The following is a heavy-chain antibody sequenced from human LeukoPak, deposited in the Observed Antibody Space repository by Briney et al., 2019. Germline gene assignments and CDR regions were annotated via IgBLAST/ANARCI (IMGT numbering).Heavy chain of an antibody. CDR1: GGSISSYY. V-gene: IGHV4-59*01. Sequence: SETLSLTCTVSGGSISSYYWSWIRQPPGKGLEWIGYIYYSGSTNYNPSLKSRVTISVDTSKNQFSLKLSSVTAADTAVYYCARDSDFWSGYYQFDYWGQGTLVTVSS. J-gene: IGHJ4*02. CDR2: IYYSGST. D-gene: IGHD3-3*01. CDR3: ARDSDFWSGYYQFDY.